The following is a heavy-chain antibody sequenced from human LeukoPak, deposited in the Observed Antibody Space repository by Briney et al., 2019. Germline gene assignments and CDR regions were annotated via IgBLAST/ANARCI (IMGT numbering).Heavy chain of an antibody. CDR2: IVSGGSTI. CDR1: GFTFTTHS. V-gene: IGHV3-48*02. Sequence: PGGSLRLSCAASGFTFTTHSMNWVRQAPGKGLEWVSYIVSGGSTIYYADSVKGRFTISRDNAENSLYLQMNSLRDEDTAVYYCARHPYYFHSSGYPRFLDSWGRGTLVTVSS. CDR3: ARHPYYFHSSGYPRFLDS. J-gene: IGHJ4*02. D-gene: IGHD3-22*01.